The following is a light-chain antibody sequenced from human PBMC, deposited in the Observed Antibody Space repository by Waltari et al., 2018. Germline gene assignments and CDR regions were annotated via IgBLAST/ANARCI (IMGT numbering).Light chain of an antibody. J-gene: IGKJ1*01. CDR3: QHYESLPVT. CDR1: QRISKY. V-gene: IGKV3-20*01. Sequence: CRASQRISKYLAWYQQKPGQAPRLLIYHASSRAAGIPDRFSGSGSGTDFSLSISRLEPEDFAVYYCQHYESLPVTFGQGTKVEIK. CDR2: HAS.